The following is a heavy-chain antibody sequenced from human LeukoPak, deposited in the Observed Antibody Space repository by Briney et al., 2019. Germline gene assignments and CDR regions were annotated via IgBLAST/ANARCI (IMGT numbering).Heavy chain of an antibody. Sequence: SQTLSLTCAISGDSVSSNSAAWNWIRQSPSRGLEWLGRTYYRSKWYNDYAVSVKSRITINPDTSKNQFFLQLNSVTPEDTAVYYCARDGAGYSSSWPSTYYYYGMDVWGRGTTVTVSS. D-gene: IGHD6-13*01. CDR3: ARDGAGYSSSWPSTYYYYGMDV. CDR1: GDSVSSNSAA. CDR2: TYYRSKWYN. J-gene: IGHJ6*02. V-gene: IGHV6-1*01.